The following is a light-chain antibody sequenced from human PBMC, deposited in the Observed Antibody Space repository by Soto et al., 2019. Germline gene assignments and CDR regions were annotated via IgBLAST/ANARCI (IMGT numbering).Light chain of an antibody. Sequence: EIVLTQAPGTLSLSPGERPTLSCRASQSVSNNYLAWYQQKPGXDPXXLIYGASNRATGIPDRFSVVASGTEFTLPLSRMEPEDFAVDDCQQYGSSGTFGQGTKVDIK. CDR3: QQYGSSGT. J-gene: IGKJ1*01. V-gene: IGKV3-20*01. CDR1: QSVSNNY. CDR2: GAS.